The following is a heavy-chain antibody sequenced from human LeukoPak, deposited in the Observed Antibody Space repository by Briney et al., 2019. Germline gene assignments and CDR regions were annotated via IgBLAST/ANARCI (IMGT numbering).Heavy chain of an antibody. Sequence: SXXLXXXASGFTFSSYAMSWVRQAPGKGLEWXXXXXGSGGSTYYADSVKGRFTISRDNSKNTLYLQMNSLRAEDTAVYYCAKDRYFDWLNNWFDPWGQGTLVTVSS. CDR2: XXGSGGST. D-gene: IGHD3-9*01. CDR3: AKDRYFDWLNNWFDP. J-gene: IGHJ5*02. V-gene: IGHV3-23*01. CDR1: GFTFSSYA.